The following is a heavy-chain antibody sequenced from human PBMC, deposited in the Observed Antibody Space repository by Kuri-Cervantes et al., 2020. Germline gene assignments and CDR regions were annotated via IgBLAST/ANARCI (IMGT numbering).Heavy chain of an antibody. J-gene: IGHJ6*02. CDR3: ARGKYGMDV. Sequence: ETLSLTCAASGFTFSSYWMHWARQAPGKGLVWVSRINSDGSSTSYADSVKGRFTISRDNAKNSLYLQMNSLRAEDTAVYYCARGKYGMDVWGQGTTVTVSS. CDR1: GFTFSSYW. V-gene: IGHV3-74*01. CDR2: INSDGSST.